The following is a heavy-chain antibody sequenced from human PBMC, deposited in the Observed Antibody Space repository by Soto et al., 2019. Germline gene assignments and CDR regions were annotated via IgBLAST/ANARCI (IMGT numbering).Heavy chain of an antibody. CDR2: ISAYNGNT. CDR1: GYTFTSYG. V-gene: IGHV1-18*01. Sequence: QVQLVQSGAEVKKPGASVKVSCKASGYTFTSYGISWVRQAPGQGLEWMGWISAYNGNTNYAQKLQGRVTMTTDTSTGTAYRGRRSLRSEDTAVYYWGRDLKYIAVAVTIASWAQGTLVTVSS. D-gene: IGHD6-19*01. CDR3: GRDLKYIAVAVTIAS. J-gene: IGHJ4*02.